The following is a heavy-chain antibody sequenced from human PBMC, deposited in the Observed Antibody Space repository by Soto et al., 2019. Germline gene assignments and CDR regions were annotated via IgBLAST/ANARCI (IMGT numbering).Heavy chain of an antibody. CDR1: EDSVSSYNAA. Sequence: SHTLSLTCAISEDSVSSYNAAWNWFRQSPSRGLEWLGRTYYRSQWFSDYAVSVMSRMTINADTSKNLFSLHLKSVTLEDTAVYYCERERTGGYDFFDYWGQGTMVTVSA. D-gene: IGHD5-12*01. J-gene: IGHJ4*02. CDR3: ERERTGGYDFFDY. V-gene: IGHV6-1*01. CDR2: TYYRSQWFS.